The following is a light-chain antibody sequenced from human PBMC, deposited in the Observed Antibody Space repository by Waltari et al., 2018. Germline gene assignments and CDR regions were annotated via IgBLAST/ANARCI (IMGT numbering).Light chain of an antibody. CDR1: SSNIGAGYD. V-gene: IGLV1-40*01. J-gene: IGLJ2*01. Sequence: QSVLTQPPSVSGAPGQRLTISCTGSSSNIGAGYDLHRYQQLPGTAPNLLRYGNSNRPSGVPDRFSGSKSGTSASLAITGLQAEDEADYYCQSYDSSLSGVVFGGGTKLTVL. CDR3: QSYDSSLSGVV. CDR2: GNS.